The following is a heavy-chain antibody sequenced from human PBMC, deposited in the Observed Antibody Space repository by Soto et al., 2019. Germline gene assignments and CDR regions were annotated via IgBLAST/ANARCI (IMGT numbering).Heavy chain of an antibody. CDR2: ISSSSSYI. CDR1: GFTFSSYS. D-gene: IGHD3-22*01. V-gene: IGHV3-21*01. Sequence: PGGSLRLSCAASGFTFSSYSMNWVRQAPGRGLEWVSSISSSSSYIYYADSVKGRFTISRDNAKNSLYLQMNSLRAEDTAVYYCARVYDSSGYYYNYWGQGTMVTVYS. J-gene: IGHJ4*02. CDR3: ARVYDSSGYYYNY.